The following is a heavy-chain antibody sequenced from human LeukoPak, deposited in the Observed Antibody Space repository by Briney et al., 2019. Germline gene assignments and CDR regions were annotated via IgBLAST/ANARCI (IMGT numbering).Heavy chain of an antibody. V-gene: IGHV4-59*12. J-gene: IGHJ3*02. CDR2: VYYSGHT. Sequence: PSETLSLTCTVSGGSISTYYWSWIRQPPGKGLEWIAYVYYSGHTSYNPSLKGRVTMSVDTSKNQFSLKLSSVTAADTAVYYCARDKGGTLDYDFWSGYYTGGRSDAFDIWGQGTMVTVSS. CDR3: ARDKGGTLDYDFWSGYYTGGRSDAFDI. CDR1: GGSISTYY. D-gene: IGHD3-3*01.